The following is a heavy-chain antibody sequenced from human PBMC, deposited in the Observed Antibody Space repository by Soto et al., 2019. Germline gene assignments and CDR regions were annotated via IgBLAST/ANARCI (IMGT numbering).Heavy chain of an antibody. CDR2: MNPNSGNT. V-gene: IGHV1-8*01. J-gene: IGHJ1*01. Sequence: GASVKVSCKASGYTFTSYDINWVRQATGQGLEWMGWMNPNSGNTGYAQKFQGSVTMTRNTSISTAYMELSSLRSEDTAVYYCARGGYCSGGSCYSIEYFQHWGQGTLVTVSS. CDR1: GYTFTSYD. CDR3: ARGGYCSGGSCYSIEYFQH. D-gene: IGHD2-15*01.